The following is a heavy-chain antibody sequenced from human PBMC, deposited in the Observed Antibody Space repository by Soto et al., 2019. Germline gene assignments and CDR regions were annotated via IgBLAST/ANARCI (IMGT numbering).Heavy chain of an antibody. V-gene: IGHV3-23*01. J-gene: IGHJ4*02. CDR2: ISGSGGNT. CDR1: GFIFNNYA. Sequence: DVKLLESGGGLVQPGGSLRLSCAASGFIFNNYAMNWVRQAPGKGLEWVSGISGSGGNTYYADSVKGRFAISRDKSNNTLYLHLSSLKAEDTAVYYCVKARSGWYLYYFDYWGQGTRVTVSS. CDR3: VKARSGWYLYYFDY. D-gene: IGHD6-19*01.